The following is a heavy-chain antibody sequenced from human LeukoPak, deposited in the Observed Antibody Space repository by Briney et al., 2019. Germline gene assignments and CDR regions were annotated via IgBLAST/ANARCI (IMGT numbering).Heavy chain of an antibody. CDR1: GFTFSSYN. CDR2: ISYDGSNK. Sequence: PGGSLRLSCAASGFTFSSYNMNWVRQAPGKGLEWVAVISYDGSNKYYADSVKGRFTISRDNSKNTLYLQMNSLRAEDTAVYYCARDSRSGSYSGHFDYWGQGTLVTVSS. V-gene: IGHV3-30*03. D-gene: IGHD1-26*01. J-gene: IGHJ4*02. CDR3: ARDSRSGSYSGHFDY.